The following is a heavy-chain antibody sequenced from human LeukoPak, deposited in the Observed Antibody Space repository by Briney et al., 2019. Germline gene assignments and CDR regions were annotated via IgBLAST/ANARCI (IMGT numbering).Heavy chain of an antibody. J-gene: IGHJ5*02. V-gene: IGHV1-18*01. D-gene: IGHD3-22*01. CDR2: ISVYNGNT. CDR3: ARDINGYYYDSHGYYPTDL. Sequence: GASVKVSCKASGYILTSYGISGVRQAPGQGLEWMGWISVYNGNTNYPQRLQGRVTMTTDTSTTTAYIELRSLRSDDTAVYYCARDINGYYYDSHGYYPTDLWGQGTLVTVSS. CDR1: GYILTSYG.